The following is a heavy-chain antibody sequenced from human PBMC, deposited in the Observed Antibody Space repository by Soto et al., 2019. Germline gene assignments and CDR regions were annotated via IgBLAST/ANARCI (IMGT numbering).Heavy chain of an antibody. D-gene: IGHD2-15*01. CDR3: VRHGYCSGDSCYSNYYYAMDV. Sequence: GESLKISCKGSGYIFTSYWIGWVRQMPGKGLEWMGIIYPADSDIRYSPSFQGRVTISADKSITTAYLQWSSLRASDSAIYYCVRHGYCSGDSCYSNYYYAMDVWGPGTTVTVSS. J-gene: IGHJ6*02. CDR1: GYIFTSYW. CDR2: IYPADSDI. V-gene: IGHV5-51*01.